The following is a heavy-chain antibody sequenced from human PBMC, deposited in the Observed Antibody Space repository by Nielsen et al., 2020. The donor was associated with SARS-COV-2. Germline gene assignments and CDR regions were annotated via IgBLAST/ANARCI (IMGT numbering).Heavy chain of an antibody. CDR3: ATNDFWSGYYLN. D-gene: IGHD3-3*01. CDR2: FYNSGST. CDR1: GASISSGAYY. J-gene: IGHJ4*02. Sequence: SETLSLTCTVSGASISSGAYYWSWIRQHPGKGLEWIGYFYNSGSTYNSPPLKSRVTISVDTSKNQLSLRLTSVAAADTAVYYCATNDFWSGYYLNWGQGTLVTVSS. V-gene: IGHV4-31*03.